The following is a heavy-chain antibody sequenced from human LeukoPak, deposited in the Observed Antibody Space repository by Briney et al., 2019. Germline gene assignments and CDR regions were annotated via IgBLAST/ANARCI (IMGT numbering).Heavy chain of an antibody. D-gene: IGHD5-18*01. CDR2: IYHSGST. CDR3: AILKIGYSYGWAIDY. Sequence: SETLSLTCTVSGYSISSGYYWGWIRQPPGKGLEWTGSIYHSGSTYYNPSLKSRVTISVDTSKNQFSLKLSSVTAADTAVYYCAILKIGYSYGWAIDYWGQGTLVTVSS. V-gene: IGHV4-38-2*02. J-gene: IGHJ4*02. CDR1: GYSISSGYY.